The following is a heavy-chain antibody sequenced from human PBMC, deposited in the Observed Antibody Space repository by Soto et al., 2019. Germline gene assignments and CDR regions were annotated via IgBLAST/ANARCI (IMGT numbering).Heavy chain of an antibody. D-gene: IGHD1-1*01. CDR2: IYATGTT. CDR3: VRDGTKTLRDWFDP. CDR1: RASISGFY. J-gene: IGHJ5*02. V-gene: IGHV4-4*07. Sequence: SETLSLTYPVSRASISGFYWSSIRKSAGKGLEWMGRIYATGTTDYTPSLKSRVMMSVDTSKKQFSLKLRSVTAADTAVYYCVRDGTKTLRDWFDPWGQGISVTVSS.